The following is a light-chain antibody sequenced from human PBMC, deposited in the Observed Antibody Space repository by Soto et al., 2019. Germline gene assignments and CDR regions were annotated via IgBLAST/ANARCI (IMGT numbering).Light chain of an antibody. CDR3: QQRSNWPHT. J-gene: IGKJ4*01. V-gene: IGKV3-11*01. CDR2: DTS. CDR1: QSVSGY. Sequence: EIVLTQSPATLSLSPGGRATLSCRASQSVSGYLACYQQKPGQAPRLLIYDTSNRATGIPARFSGSESGADFTLTISSLEPEDFAVYYCQQRSNWPHTFGGGTKLEIK.